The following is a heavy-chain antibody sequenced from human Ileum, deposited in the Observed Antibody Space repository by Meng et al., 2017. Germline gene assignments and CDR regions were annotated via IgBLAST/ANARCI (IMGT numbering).Heavy chain of an antibody. CDR3: ARGVVSGSHYNTY. D-gene: IGHD3-10*01. CDR2: IHHSGTT. Sequence: QVQLQESGPGLVKPSGTLSLTCAVSGGSISSSIWWGWVRQPPEKGLEWIGEIHHSGTTNYSPSLKSRLTISVDKSKNQFSLKLQSVTAADTAVYFCARGVVSGSHYNTYWGQGILVTVSS. CDR1: GGSISSSIW. V-gene: IGHV4-4*02. J-gene: IGHJ4*02.